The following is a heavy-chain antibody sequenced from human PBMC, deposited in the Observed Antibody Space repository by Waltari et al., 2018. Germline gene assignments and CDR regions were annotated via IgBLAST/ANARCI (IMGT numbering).Heavy chain of an antibody. Sequence: QLQLQESGPGLVTPSGTLSLTCAVSGDSMSTTDCWSWVRQPPGKGREWIGQVRGDGRTNYNPSVASRVTISLDTSTDQFSLKVTSATAADTAIYYCARDRGRGLYLDSWGQGMLVTVSS. CDR3: ARDRGRGLYLDS. J-gene: IGHJ4*02. CDR2: VRGDGRT. CDR1: GDSMSTTDC. D-gene: IGHD2-15*01. V-gene: IGHV4-4*02.